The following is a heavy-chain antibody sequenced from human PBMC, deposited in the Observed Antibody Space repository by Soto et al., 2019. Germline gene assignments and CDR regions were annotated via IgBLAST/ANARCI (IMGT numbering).Heavy chain of an antibody. CDR1: GGTFSSYA. J-gene: IGHJ6*02. V-gene: IGHV1-69*06. CDR3: ARALGSSGWYVLAYYYYGMDV. CDR2: IIPIFGTA. D-gene: IGHD6-19*01. Sequence: AVKVSCKASGGTFSSYAISWVRQAPGQGLEWMGGIIPIFGTANYAQKFQGRVTITADKSTSTAYMELSSLRSEDTAVYYCARALGSSGWYVLAYYYYGMDVWGQGTTVTVSS.